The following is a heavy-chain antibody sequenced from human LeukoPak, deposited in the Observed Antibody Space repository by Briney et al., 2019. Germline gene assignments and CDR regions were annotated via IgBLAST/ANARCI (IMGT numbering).Heavy chain of an antibody. CDR3: AAGTAADF. Sequence: GGSLRLSCVVSGIPFSDYYMNWIRQAPGKGLEWISYISTSGSYTDYAHSVKGRFTIPRDDAKSALYLQMDSLRLEDTAVYYCAAGTAADFWGQGTLVTVSS. J-gene: IGHJ4*02. D-gene: IGHD6-13*01. CDR2: ISTSGSYT. V-gene: IGHV3-11*03. CDR1: GIPFSDYY.